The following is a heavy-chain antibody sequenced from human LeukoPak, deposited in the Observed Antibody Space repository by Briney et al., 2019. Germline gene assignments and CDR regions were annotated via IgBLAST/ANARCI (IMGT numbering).Heavy chain of an antibody. CDR2: IYSGDSDT. CDR3: ARRVYYGDYGFDY. J-gene: IGHJ4*02. CDR1: GYTFGTYR. Sequence: GESLKISCQLSGYTFGTYRIGWVRQVPGKGLEWMGIIYSGDSDTTYSPAFQGQVTISVDKSITTAYLHWSSLKASDTAVYYCARRVYYGDYGFDYWGQGTLVTVSS. V-gene: IGHV5-51*01. D-gene: IGHD4-17*01.